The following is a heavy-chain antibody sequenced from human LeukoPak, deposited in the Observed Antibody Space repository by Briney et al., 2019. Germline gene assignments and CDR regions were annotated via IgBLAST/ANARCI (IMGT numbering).Heavy chain of an antibody. CDR3: ARVALDYYDNFGYWDWYFDL. CDR2: IQYTGTT. CDR1: SDSVGSDY. D-gene: IGHD3-22*01. J-gene: IGHJ2*01. Sequence: PSETLSLTCSVSSDSVGSDYWSWIRQPPGKGLEWIGYIQYTGTTKYNPSLKSRVTLSVDTSKNRFSLKLNSVTAADTAVYYCARVALDYYDNFGYWDWYFDLWGRGTLVTVSS. V-gene: IGHV4-59*02.